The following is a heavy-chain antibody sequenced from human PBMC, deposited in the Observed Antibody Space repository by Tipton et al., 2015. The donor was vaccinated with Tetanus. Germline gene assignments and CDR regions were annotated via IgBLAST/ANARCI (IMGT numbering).Heavy chain of an antibody. CDR1: GGSFSGYY. Sequence: LRLSCAVYGGSFSGYYWSWIRQPPGKGLEWIGEINHSGSTNYNPSLKSRVTISVDTSKNQFSMKLSSVTAADTAVYYCARERYCSGGSCYEGGGFDPWGQGTLVTVSS. D-gene: IGHD2-15*01. CDR2: INHSGST. V-gene: IGHV4-34*01. CDR3: ARERYCSGGSCYEGGGFDP. J-gene: IGHJ5*02.